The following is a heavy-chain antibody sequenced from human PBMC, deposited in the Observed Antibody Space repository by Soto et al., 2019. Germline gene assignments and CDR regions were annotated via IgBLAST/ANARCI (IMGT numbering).Heavy chain of an antibody. D-gene: IGHD6-19*01. CDR2: ILYDGTNK. Sequence: QVQLVESGGGVVQPGRSLRLSCAASGFTFSNYVMHWERQAPGKGLEWVAIILYDGTNKDYADSVKGRFTISRYNAKNTLYLQMNGLRSEDTAVYYCARDRAVAGVGRSFDYWGHGTLVTVAS. CDR3: ARDRAVAGVGRSFDY. V-gene: IGHV3-30-3*01. J-gene: IGHJ4*01. CDR1: GFTFSNYV.